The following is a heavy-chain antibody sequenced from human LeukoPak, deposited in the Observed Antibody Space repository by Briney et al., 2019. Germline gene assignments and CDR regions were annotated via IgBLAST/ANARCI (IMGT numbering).Heavy chain of an antibody. CDR1: GYSISSGYY. CDR3: ARDRLQLQS. D-gene: IGHD1-1*01. J-gene: IGHJ5*02. V-gene: IGHV4-38-2*02. Sequence: SETLSLTCTVSGYSISSGYYWGWIRQPPGKGLEWIGSIYHSGSTYYNPSLKSRVTISVGTSKNQFSLKLSSVTAADTAVYYCARDRLQLQSWGQGTLVTVSS. CDR2: IYHSGST.